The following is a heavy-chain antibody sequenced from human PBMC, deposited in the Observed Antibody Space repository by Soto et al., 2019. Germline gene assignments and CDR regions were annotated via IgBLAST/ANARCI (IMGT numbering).Heavy chain of an antibody. J-gene: IGHJ4*02. CDR3: AKDMLRYFDWLPSDY. CDR1: GLSVSNNY. D-gene: IGHD3-9*01. CDR2: ISGSGGST. V-gene: IGHV3-23*01. Sequence: GESLKISCAPSGLSVSNNYMSWVRQAPGKGLEWVSAISGSGGSTYYADSVKGRLTISRDNSKNTLYMQMNSLRAEDTAVYYCAKDMLRYFDWLPSDYWGQGTLVTVS.